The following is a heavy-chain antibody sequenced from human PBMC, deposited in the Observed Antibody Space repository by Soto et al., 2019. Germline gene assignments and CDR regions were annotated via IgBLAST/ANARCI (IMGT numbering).Heavy chain of an antibody. CDR2: IYYSGST. V-gene: IGHV4-59*01. J-gene: IGHJ4*02. Sequence: ASETLSLTCTVSGGSISSYYWSWIRQPPGKGLEWIGYIYYSGSTNYNPSLKSRVTISVDTSKNQFSLKLSSVTAADTAVYYCARDSLPGYYYGSGSSRPEYYFDYWGQGTLVTVSS. D-gene: IGHD3-10*01. CDR1: GGSISSYY. CDR3: ARDSLPGYYYGSGSSRPEYYFDY.